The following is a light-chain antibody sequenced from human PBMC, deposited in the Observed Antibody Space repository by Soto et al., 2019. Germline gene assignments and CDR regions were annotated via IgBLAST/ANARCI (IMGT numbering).Light chain of an antibody. CDR3: QTWGSGIVL. Sequence: QPVLTQSPSASASLGASVKLTCTLSSGHSNYAIAWHQQQSEKGPRYLMKLNSDGSHSKGDGIPDRFSGSSSGAERYLTISSRQSGDEADYYCQTWGSGIVLFGGGTPVTVL. J-gene: IGLJ2*01. CDR2: LNSDGSH. V-gene: IGLV4-69*01. CDR1: SGHSNYA.